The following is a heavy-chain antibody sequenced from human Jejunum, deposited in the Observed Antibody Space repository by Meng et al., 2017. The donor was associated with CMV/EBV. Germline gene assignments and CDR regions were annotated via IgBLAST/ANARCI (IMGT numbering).Heavy chain of an antibody. J-gene: IGHJ4*02. V-gene: IGHV4-39*07. Sequence: QLQLQESGPGLVKPSATLSLTCTVSGGSISSSNYYWGWIRQPPGKGLEWIGSMFSSGNTYYNLSFKSRVTISLDTSKNQFSLKLSSVTAADTAVYYCARGYSSDWYDYWGQGALVTVSS. CDR3: ARGYSSDWYDY. CDR2: MFSSGNT. D-gene: IGHD6-19*01. CDR1: GGSISSSNYY.